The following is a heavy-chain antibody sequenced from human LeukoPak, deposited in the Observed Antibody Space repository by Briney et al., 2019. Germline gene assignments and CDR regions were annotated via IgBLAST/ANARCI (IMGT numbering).Heavy chain of an antibody. V-gene: IGHV1-46*01. J-gene: IGHJ4*02. CDR2: INPSGGST. CDR1: GYTFTSYY. Sequence: ASVKVSCKASGYTFTSYYMHWVRQAPGQGLEWMGIINPSGGSTSYAQKFQGRVTMTRDTSISTAYMELSGLRSDDTAVYYCARDDYSSGYYLDYWGQGTLVTVSS. CDR3: ARDDYSSGYYLDY. D-gene: IGHD3-22*01.